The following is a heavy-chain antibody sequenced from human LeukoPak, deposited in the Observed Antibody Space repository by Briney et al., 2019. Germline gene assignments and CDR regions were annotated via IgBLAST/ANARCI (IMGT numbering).Heavy chain of an antibody. J-gene: IGHJ4*02. Sequence: GGSLRLSCATSGFTLSNFWMSWVRQAPGKGREWVADINQDGSQKYYRDSVKGRFTISRDNAKTSLYLEMNSLSAEDTAVYYCARDRGWLQSDYWGQGALVTVSS. CDR3: ARDRGWLQSDY. CDR1: GFTLSNFW. CDR2: INQDGSQK. D-gene: IGHD5-24*01. V-gene: IGHV3-7*03.